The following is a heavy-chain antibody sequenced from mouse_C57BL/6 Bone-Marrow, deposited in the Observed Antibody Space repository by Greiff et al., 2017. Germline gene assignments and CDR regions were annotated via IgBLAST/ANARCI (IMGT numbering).Heavy chain of an antibody. D-gene: IGHD1-1*01. CDR3: ARYPYYYGSGYDYAMDY. CDR2: IYPRSGNT. Sequence: QVQLQQSGAELARPGASVKLSCKASGYTFTSYGISWVKQRTGQGLEWIGEIYPRSGNTYYNEKFKGKATLTADKSSSTAYMELRSLTSEDSAVYFCARYPYYYGSGYDYAMDYWGQGTSVTVSS. V-gene: IGHV1-81*01. CDR1: GYTFTSYG. J-gene: IGHJ4*01.